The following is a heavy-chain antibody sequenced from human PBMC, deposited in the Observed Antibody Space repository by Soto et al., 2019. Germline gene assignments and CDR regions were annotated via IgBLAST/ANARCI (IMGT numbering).Heavy chain of an antibody. Sequence: QVQLQESGPGLVKPSQTLSLTCTVSGGSISSGGYYWSWIRQHPGKGLEWIGYIYYSGSTYYNPSLKNRFNISVDTSKNQFALQLSSVTGADTAVYYCAIVGNQLLLSWGQGTLVTVSS. D-gene: IGHD2-2*01. J-gene: IGHJ5*02. CDR1: GGSISSGGYY. CDR2: IYYSGST. V-gene: IGHV4-31*03. CDR3: AIVGNQLLLS.